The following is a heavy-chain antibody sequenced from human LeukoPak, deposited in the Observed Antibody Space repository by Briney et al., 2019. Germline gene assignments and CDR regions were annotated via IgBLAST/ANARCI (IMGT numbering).Heavy chain of an antibody. D-gene: IGHD3-16*01. Sequence: ASVKVSCKASGYTFTAYYMHWVRQAPGQGLEWMGWINPNSGDTNYAQKFQGRVTMTRDTSTSTAYMELTSLRSDDTAVYYCARDDYVLTSFDPWGQGTLVTVSS. CDR3: ARDDYVLTSFDP. V-gene: IGHV1-2*02. J-gene: IGHJ5*02. CDR2: INPNSGDT. CDR1: GYTFTAYY.